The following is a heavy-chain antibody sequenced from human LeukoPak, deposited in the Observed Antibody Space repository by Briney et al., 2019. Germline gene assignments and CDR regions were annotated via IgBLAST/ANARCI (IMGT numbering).Heavy chain of an antibody. J-gene: IGHJ4*02. CDR2: IFTSGIA. CDR3: ARAAVLQRGIDY. V-gene: IGHV4-4*07. D-gene: IGHD1-1*01. CDR1: GGSIGIYY. Sequence: PSETLSLTCTVSGGSIGIYYWNWIRQPAGKGLEWIGRIFTSGIANYSPSLKSRVTMSVDTSKNQFSLNLSSVTAADTAVYYCARAAVLQRGIDYWGQGTLVTVSS.